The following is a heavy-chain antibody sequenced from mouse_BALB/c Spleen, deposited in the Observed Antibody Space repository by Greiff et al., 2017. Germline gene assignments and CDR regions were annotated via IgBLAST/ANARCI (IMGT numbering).Heavy chain of an antibody. V-gene: IGHV1-9*01. D-gene: IGHD1-1*01. CDR3: ARRFITPYAMDY. CDR2: ILPGSGST. J-gene: IGHJ4*01. Sequence: QVQLQQSGAELMKPGASVKISFKATGYTFSSYWIEWVKQRPGHGLEWIGEILPGSGSTNYNEKFKGKATFTADTSSNTAYMQLSSLTSEDSAVYYCARRFITPYAMDYWGQGTSVTVSS. CDR1: GYTFSSYW.